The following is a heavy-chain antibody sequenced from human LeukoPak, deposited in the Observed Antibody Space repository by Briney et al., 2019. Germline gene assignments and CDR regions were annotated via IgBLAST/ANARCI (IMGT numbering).Heavy chain of an antibody. CDR3: ARVYRRNWFDP. J-gene: IGHJ5*02. D-gene: IGHD2-8*01. CDR1: GFTFSDYY. V-gene: IGHV3-11*01. CDR2: ISSSGSTI. Sequence: PGGSLRLSCAASGFTFSDYYMSWIRQAPGKGLEWVPYISSSGSTIYYTDSVKGRFTISRDNAKNSLYLQMNSLRAEDTAVYYCARVYRRNWFDPWGQGTLVTVSS.